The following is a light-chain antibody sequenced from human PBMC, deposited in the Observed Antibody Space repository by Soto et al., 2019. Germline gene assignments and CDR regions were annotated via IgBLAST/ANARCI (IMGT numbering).Light chain of an antibody. V-gene: IGKV3-15*01. CDR1: QSVRSTY. CDR3: QQYGDWPLT. Sequence: EIVMTQSPVTLSLSPGERATLCLMASQSVRSTYLAWYQQKPGQAPGLLIFGVSNRAAGIPARFSGSGSGTEFTLTISSLQSEDFAVYYCQQYGDWPLTFGGGTKVDIK. CDR2: GVS. J-gene: IGKJ4*01.